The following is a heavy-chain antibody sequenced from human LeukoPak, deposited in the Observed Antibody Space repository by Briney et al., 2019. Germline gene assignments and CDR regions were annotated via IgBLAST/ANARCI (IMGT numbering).Heavy chain of an antibody. CDR1: GGSISSSSYY. D-gene: IGHD3-22*01. J-gene: IGHJ4*02. CDR2: IYYSGST. CDR3: ARVRPYYYDSSGYYRGNFDY. Sequence: SETLSLTCTVSGGSISSSSYYWGWIRQPPGKGLEWIGSIYYSGSTYYNPSLKSRVTISVDTSKNQFSLKLSSVTAADTALYYCARVRPYYYDSSGYYRGNFDYWGQGTLVTVSS. V-gene: IGHV4-39*07.